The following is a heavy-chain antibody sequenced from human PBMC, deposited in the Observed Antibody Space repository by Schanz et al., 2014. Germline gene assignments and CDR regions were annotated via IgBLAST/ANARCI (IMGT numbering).Heavy chain of an antibody. CDR2: MSYDGSNK. V-gene: IGHV3-30*19. Sequence: QVQLVESGGGVVQPGRSLRLSCAASGFTFSKYGMHWVRQAPGKGLEWVAVMSYDGSNKYYADSVKGRFTISRDTPKNTLYVQMNSLRAEDTAVYYCARDHQWLARYYMDVWGKGTTVTVSS. CDR1: GFTFSKYG. D-gene: IGHD6-19*01. J-gene: IGHJ6*03. CDR3: ARDHQWLARYYMDV.